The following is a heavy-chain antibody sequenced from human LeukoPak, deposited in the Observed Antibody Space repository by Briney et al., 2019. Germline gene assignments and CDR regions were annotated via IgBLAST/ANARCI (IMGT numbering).Heavy chain of an antibody. D-gene: IGHD4-17*01. Sequence: PGGSLRLSCAASGFIFSSYWMHWVRQGPGKGLVWVSRINTDGSSTTYADSVKGRFTISRDNAKNTLYLQMNSLRAEDTAVYYCAREGPMTTVTTNEPPLDYWGQGTLVTVSS. CDR3: AREGPMTTVTTNEPPLDY. V-gene: IGHV3-74*01. CDR2: INTDGSST. J-gene: IGHJ4*02. CDR1: GFIFSSYW.